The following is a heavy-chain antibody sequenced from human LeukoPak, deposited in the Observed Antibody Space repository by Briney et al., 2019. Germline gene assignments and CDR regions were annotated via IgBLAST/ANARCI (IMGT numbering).Heavy chain of an antibody. CDR2: ISAYNGNT. Sequence: ASVTVSCKASGYTFTSYGISWVRQAPGQGLEWMGWISAYNGNTNYAQKLQGRVTMTTDTSTSTAYMELRSLRSDDTAVYYCAREDHYYDSSGYLRVDYWSQGTLVTVSS. CDR3: AREDHYYDSSGYLRVDY. D-gene: IGHD3-22*01. J-gene: IGHJ4*02. V-gene: IGHV1-18*01. CDR1: GYTFTSYG.